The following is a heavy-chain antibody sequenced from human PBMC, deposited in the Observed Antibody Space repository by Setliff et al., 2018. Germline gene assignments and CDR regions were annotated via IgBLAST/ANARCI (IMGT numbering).Heavy chain of an antibody. Sequence: LRLSCEASGFIFKNHALTWVRQVPGKGLEWVSAVSGGGDYTYYADSVKGRFTISRDNSKNTVYLHIKSLRADDTAVYFCSKAALDLELDSWGQGTLVTVSS. V-gene: IGHV3-23*01. J-gene: IGHJ4*02. CDR1: GFIFKNHA. CDR2: VSGGGDYT. D-gene: IGHD1-1*01. CDR3: SKAALDLELDS.